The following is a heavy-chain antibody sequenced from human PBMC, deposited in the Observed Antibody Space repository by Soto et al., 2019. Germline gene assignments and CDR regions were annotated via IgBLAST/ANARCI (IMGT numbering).Heavy chain of an antibody. CDR2: IYHSGST. Sequence: SETLSLTCAVSGGSISGGGYSWNWVRQPPGKALEYIGYIYHSGSTYYNPSLRSRVIISLDKSKNQFSLKLSSVTAADTAVYYCARGGYSGFHFMFDYWGQGTLVTVSS. D-gene: IGHD5-12*01. CDR1: GGSISGGGYS. V-gene: IGHV4-30-2*01. J-gene: IGHJ4*02. CDR3: ARGGYSGFHFMFDY.